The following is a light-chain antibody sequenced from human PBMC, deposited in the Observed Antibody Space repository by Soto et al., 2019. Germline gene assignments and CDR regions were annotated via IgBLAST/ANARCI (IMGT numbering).Light chain of an antibody. CDR1: SSNIGSNY. J-gene: IGLJ3*02. V-gene: IGLV1-47*01. Sequence: QSVLTQPPSASATPGQRVTISCSGSSSNIGSNYVFWYQQLPGAAPKLLIYRNNQRPSGVPDRLSGSKSGTSASLAISGLRSEDEADYYCATWDDSLSGPVFGGGTKLTVL. CDR3: ATWDDSLSGPV. CDR2: RNN.